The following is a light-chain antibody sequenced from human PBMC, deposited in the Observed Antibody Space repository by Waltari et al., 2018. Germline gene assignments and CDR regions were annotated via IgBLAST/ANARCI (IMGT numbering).Light chain of an antibody. V-gene: IGKV3-20*01. J-gene: IGKJ1*01. Sequence: EIVLTQSPGTLSLSPGERATLSCRASESIGRYLAWYQQKPDQAPRLLIYGASSRATGIPDRFSGSGSGTDFSLTISRLEPEDFAVYYCQNHERLPATVGQGTKVEIK. CDR2: GAS. CDR1: ESIGRY. CDR3: QNHERLPAT.